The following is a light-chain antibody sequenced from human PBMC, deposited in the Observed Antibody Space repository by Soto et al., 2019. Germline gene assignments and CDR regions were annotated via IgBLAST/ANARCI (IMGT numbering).Light chain of an antibody. J-gene: IGKJ5*01. CDR3: QQRKNWPPLT. Sequence: ETVLTQSPATLSLSPGERATLSCRASQNVDIYLSWYQQKPGQAPRLLIYDASNRATGVPARFSGSGSGTDFTLTISSLEAEDFAVYYCQQRKNWPPLTFGQGKRLEIK. CDR2: DAS. V-gene: IGKV3-11*01. CDR1: QNVDIY.